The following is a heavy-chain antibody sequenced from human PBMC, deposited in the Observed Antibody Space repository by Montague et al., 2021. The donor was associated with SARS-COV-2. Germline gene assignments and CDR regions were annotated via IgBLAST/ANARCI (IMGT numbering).Heavy chain of an antibody. CDR3: ARRNYCSSSSCYNGGFDI. D-gene: IGHD2-2*01. CDR2: VFYSGNT. J-gene: IGHJ3*02. Sequence: SETLSLTCTVSGGSIGTGYYFWSWIRQSPGKGLEWLGTVFYSGNTYYNPSLKSRVTISVDTPTNQFSLKLTSVTVAETAIYFCARRNYCSSSSCYNGGFDIWGQGAVVTVSS. CDR1: GGSIGTGYYF. V-gene: IGHV4-39*01.